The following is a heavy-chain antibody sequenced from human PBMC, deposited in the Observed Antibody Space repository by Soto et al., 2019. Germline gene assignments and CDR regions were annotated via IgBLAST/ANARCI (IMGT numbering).Heavy chain of an antibody. V-gene: IGHV3-23*01. J-gene: IGHJ6*02. CDR2: ISGSGGVT. CDR3: ATNITVTTPHYGMDV. D-gene: IGHD4-17*01. CDR1: GLTFSSHA. Sequence: EVQLLESGGGLVQPGGSLRLSCAASGLTFSSHAMSWVRQAPGKGLQWVSAISGSGGVTYYADSVKGRFTISRDNSKNTLYLPMNSLSAEDTAVYYCATNITVTTPHYGMDVCGQGTTVTVSS.